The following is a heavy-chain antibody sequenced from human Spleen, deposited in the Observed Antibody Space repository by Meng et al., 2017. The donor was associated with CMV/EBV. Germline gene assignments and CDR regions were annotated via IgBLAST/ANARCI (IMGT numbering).Heavy chain of an antibody. D-gene: IGHD4-17*01. Sequence: CTASGYKFDIDRIAWVRQAPGQGLEWVGWVGAENGETNYGQKFQGRVTVTADTFTKTAYMEMRSLRADDSAIYYCARAGAAVTTNFDFWGQGTLVTVSS. CDR1: GYKFDIDR. J-gene: IGHJ4*02. V-gene: IGHV1-18*01. CDR3: ARAGAAVTTNFDF. CDR2: VGAENGET.